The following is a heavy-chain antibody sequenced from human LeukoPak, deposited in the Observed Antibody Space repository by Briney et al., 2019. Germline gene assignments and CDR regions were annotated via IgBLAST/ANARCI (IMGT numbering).Heavy chain of an antibody. D-gene: IGHD1-7*01. J-gene: IGHJ4*02. CDR2: IYYSGST. Sequence: SETLSLTCTVSGGSISSSSYYWGCIRQPPGKGLEWIGSIYYSGSTYYNPSLKSRVTISVDTSKNQFSLKLSSVTAADTAVYYCARPLTGTTTGFDYWGQGTLVTVSS. CDR1: GGSISSSSYY. CDR3: ARPLTGTTTGFDY. V-gene: IGHV4-39*01.